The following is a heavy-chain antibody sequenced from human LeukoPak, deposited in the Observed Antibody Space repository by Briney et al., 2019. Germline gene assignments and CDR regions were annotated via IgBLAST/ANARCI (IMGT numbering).Heavy chain of an antibody. V-gene: IGHV3-64*01. Sequence: GGSLRLSCAASGFTFSSYAMHWVRQAPGKGLEYVSAISSNGGSTYYANSVKGRFTISRDNSKNTLYLQMGSLRAEDMAVYYCARVTLTFGELLWDAFDIWGQGTMVTVSS. D-gene: IGHD3-10*01. CDR3: ARVTLTFGELLWDAFDI. J-gene: IGHJ3*02. CDR1: GFTFSSYA. CDR2: ISSNGGST.